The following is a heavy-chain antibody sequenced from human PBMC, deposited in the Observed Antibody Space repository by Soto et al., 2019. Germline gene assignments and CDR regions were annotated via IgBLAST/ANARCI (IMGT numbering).Heavy chain of an antibody. CDR2: ISYDGSNK. CDR3: AKDSRMVGVTAPYDY. CDR1: GFTFSSYG. Sequence: QVQLVESGGGVVQHGRSLRLSCAASGFTFSSYGMHWVRQAPGKGLEWVAVISYDGSNKYYADSVKGRFTISRDNSKNTLYLPMNSLRAEDTAVYYCAKDSRMVGVTAPYDYWGQGTLVTVSS. J-gene: IGHJ4*02. D-gene: IGHD2-21*02. V-gene: IGHV3-30*18.